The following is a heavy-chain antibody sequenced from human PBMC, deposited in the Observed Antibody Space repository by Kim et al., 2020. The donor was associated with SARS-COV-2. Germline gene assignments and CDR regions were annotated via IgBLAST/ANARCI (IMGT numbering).Heavy chain of an antibody. CDR3: ARCSPYCSCGSCYVKTDAFDI. V-gene: IGHV4-31*03. D-gene: IGHD2-15*01. J-gene: IGHJ3*02. CDR1: GGSISSGGYY. CDR2: IYYSGST. Sequence: SETLSLTCTVSGGSISSGGYYWSWIRQHPGKGLEWIGYIYYSGSTYHNPSLKSRVTISVDTSKNQFSLKLSSVTAADTAVYYCARCSPYCSCGSCYVKTDAFDIWGHGTMVTVSS.